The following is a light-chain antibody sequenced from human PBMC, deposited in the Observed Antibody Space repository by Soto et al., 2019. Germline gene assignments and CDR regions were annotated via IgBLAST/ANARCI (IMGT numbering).Light chain of an antibody. J-gene: IGKJ5*01. V-gene: IGKV1-9*01. Sequence: DSQFAQSPSLLSASLGDRVTIACRASHDISTYLDWYQKNPGKATKLMIYEASNLQSGVPSRFSGSGSGTEFTLQISGLLPEDFATYPCQQLNTLPFTFGQGPRLEL. CDR2: EAS. CDR1: HDISTY. CDR3: QQLNTLPFT.